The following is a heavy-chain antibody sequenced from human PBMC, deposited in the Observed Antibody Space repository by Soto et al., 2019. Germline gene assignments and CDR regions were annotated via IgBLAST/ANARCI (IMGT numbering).Heavy chain of an antibody. CDR1: GASLRGFH. V-gene: IGHV4-34*10. CDR2: RQHTGNT. J-gene: IGHJ5*02. CDR3: AKDVSSRRWFDP. D-gene: IGHD3-16*01. Sequence: QLQQSGPELVNPPETLSLPWAVSGASLRGFHWCWYSQPAGKGLEWIGGRQHTGNTNYNPSLKSRVTMSVDTSKNQISLKMTSVTAADTAVYFCAKDVSSRRWFDPWGQGILVIVSS.